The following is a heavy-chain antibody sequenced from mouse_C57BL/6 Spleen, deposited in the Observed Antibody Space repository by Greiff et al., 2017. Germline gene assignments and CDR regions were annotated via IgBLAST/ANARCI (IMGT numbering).Heavy chain of an antibody. CDR1: GYTFTDHT. CDR3: ARERSYYGSSYFDY. CDR2: IYPRDGST. D-gene: IGHD1-1*01. V-gene: IGHV1-78*01. Sequence: QVQLQQSDAELVIPGASVKISCKVSGYTFTDHTLHWMKRRPEQGLEWIGYIYPRDGSTKYNEKFKGKATLTADKSSSTAYMQLNSLTSEDSAVYFSARERSYYGSSYFDYWGQGTTLTVSS. J-gene: IGHJ2*01.